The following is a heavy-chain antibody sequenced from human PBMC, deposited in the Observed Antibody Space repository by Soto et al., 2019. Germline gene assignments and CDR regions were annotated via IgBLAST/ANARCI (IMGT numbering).Heavy chain of an antibody. V-gene: IGHV1-69*13. CDR3: STGYSSGWYGGVGMDV. J-gene: IGHJ6*02. CDR1: GGTFSSYA. Sequence: ASVKVSCKASGGTFSSYAISWVRQAPGQGLEWMGGIIPIFGTANYAQKFQGKVTITADESTSTAYMELSSLRSEDTAVYYCSTGYSSGWYGGVGMDVWGQGTRVTASS. D-gene: IGHD6-19*01. CDR2: IIPIFGTA.